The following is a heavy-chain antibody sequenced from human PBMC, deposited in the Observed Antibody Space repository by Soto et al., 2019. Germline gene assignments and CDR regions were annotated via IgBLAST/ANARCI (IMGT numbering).Heavy chain of an antibody. V-gene: IGHV4-34*01. CDR3: ARGVGGYSYGGFDP. J-gene: IGHJ5*02. Sequence: QVQLQQWGAGLLKPSETLSLTCAVYGGSFSGYYWSWIRQPPGKGLEWIGEINHSGSTNYNPSLKSRVTISVDTSKSKFSLKLSSVTAADTAVYYCARGVGGYSYGGFDPWGQGTLVTVSS. CDR1: GGSFSGYY. D-gene: IGHD5-18*01. CDR2: INHSGST.